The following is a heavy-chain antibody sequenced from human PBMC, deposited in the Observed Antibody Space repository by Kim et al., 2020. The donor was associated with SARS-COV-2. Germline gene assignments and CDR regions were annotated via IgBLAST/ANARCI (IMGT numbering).Heavy chain of an antibody. Sequence: SETLSLTCTVSGGSISSSNYYYWGWIRQPPGEGLEWIGSISYSGSTYYNLSLMSRVTLSVDPSKNQFSLNLTSVTAADTAVYYCARRGHLPAGFDYWGQGSLVYVSS. CDR1: GGSISSSNYYY. J-gene: IGHJ4*02. V-gene: IGHV4-39*01. CDR3: ARRGHLPAGFDY. CDR2: ISYSGST. D-gene: IGHD6-25*01.